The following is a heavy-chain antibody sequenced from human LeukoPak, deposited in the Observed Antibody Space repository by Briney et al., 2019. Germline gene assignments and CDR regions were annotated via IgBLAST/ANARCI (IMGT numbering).Heavy chain of an antibody. D-gene: IGHD4-23*01. V-gene: IGHV1-46*01. CDR3: ARDNSVEDTAWWFDP. CDR2: INPSGGST. J-gene: IGHJ5*02. Sequence: EASVKVSCKASGYTFTSYYMHWVRQAPGQGLEWMGIINPSGGSTSYAQKFQGRVTMTRDMSTSTDYMELSSLRSEDTAVYYYARDNSVEDTAWWFDPWGQGTLVTVSS. CDR1: GYTFTSYY.